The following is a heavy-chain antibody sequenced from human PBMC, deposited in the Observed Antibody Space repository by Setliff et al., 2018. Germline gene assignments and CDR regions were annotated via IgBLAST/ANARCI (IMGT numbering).Heavy chain of an antibody. D-gene: IGHD3-3*01. CDR1: GGSFSGYY. CDR2: IYYSGKT. Sequence: SETLSLTCAVYGGSFSGYYWSWIRQPPGKGLEWIGEIYYSGKTYSNPSFKSRVTMSLDKSKNQFSLKLASVTAADTALYYCARIGHFDFWRGFGVGAFDLWGHGSVVTVSS. J-gene: IGHJ3*01. CDR3: ARIGHFDFWRGFGVGAFDL. V-gene: IGHV4-34*01.